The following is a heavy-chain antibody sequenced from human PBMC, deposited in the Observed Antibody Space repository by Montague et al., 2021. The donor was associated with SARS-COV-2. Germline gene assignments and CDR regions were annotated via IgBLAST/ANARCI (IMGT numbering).Heavy chain of an antibody. CDR1: GFTFTNYW. V-gene: IGHV3-7*01. CDR2: INQGGSEI. CDR3: ARRNYGGNKYYYYGMDV. J-gene: IGHJ6*02. Sequence: SLRLSGAASGFTFTNYWLSWVRQAPGKGLEWVANINQGGSEIHYLDSVXGRFTISRDNAKNSLYLQMNSLRAEDTAVYYCARRNYGGNKYYYYGMDVWGQGTTVTVSS. D-gene: IGHD4-23*01.